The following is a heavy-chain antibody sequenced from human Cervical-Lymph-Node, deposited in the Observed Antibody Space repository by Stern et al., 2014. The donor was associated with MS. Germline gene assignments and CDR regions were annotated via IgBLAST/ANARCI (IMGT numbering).Heavy chain of an antibody. J-gene: IGHJ4*02. CDR1: GGTFNTNV. V-gene: IGHV1-69*01. CDR2: IIPIFGTA. CDR3: ARAAYSTSSYNY. D-gene: IGHD6-6*01. Sequence: QLVQSGAEVKKPGSSVKVSCKASGGTFNTNVISWVRQAPGQGLEWMGGIIPIFGTALYAQKFQGRVPITANESTRAVYMELSSLRSEDTAVYYCARAAYSTSSYNYWGQGTLVIVSS.